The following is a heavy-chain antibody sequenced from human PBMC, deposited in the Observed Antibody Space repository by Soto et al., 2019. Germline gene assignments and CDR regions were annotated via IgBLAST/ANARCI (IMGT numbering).Heavy chain of an antibody. CDR3: ARGTRALINSFFAY. Sequence: SETLSLTCSVSGDAISNYYWSWIRQTPGRGLEWIGCVHESGSTDYNPSLRGRVIISLHTSKSQFSLSLRSATAADTAKYYCARGTRALINSFFAYWGQGIPVTVS. V-gene: IGHV4-59*01. CDR2: VHESGST. J-gene: IGHJ4*02. D-gene: IGHD2-21*01. CDR1: GDAISNYY.